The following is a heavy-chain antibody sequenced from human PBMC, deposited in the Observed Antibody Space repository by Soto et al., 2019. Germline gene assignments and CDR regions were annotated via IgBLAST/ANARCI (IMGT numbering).Heavy chain of an antibody. V-gene: IGHV1-18*04. CDR3: ARYRGEPDAVAGRGDWFDP. Sequence: QVQLVQSGAEVKKPGASVKVSCKASGYTFTSYGISWVRQAPGQGLEWMGWISAYNGNTNYAQKLQGRVTMTTDTSTSTAYMELRCLRSDDTAVYYCARYRGEPDAVAGRGDWFDPWGQGTLVTVSS. CDR1: GYTFTSYG. D-gene: IGHD6-19*01. CDR2: ISAYNGNT. J-gene: IGHJ5*02.